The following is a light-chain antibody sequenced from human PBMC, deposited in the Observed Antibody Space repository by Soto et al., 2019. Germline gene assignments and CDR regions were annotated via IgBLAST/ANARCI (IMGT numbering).Light chain of an antibody. CDR2: DAS. Sequence: DVQMTQSPSTLSGSVGDRVTITCRASQSISSWLAWYQQKPGKAPKLLIYDASSLESGVPSRFSGRGSGTEFTLAISSLQPDDFATYYCQQYNSYSWTFGQGTKVDI. CDR3: QQYNSYSWT. J-gene: IGKJ1*01. CDR1: QSISSW. V-gene: IGKV1-5*01.